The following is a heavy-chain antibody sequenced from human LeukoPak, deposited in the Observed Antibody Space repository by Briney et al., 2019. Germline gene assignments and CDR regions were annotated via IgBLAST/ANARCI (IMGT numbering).Heavy chain of an antibody. J-gene: IGHJ4*02. CDR1: GFTFSSYA. CDR2: ISSNGGRT. D-gene: IGHD6-19*01. Sequence: PGGSLRLSCAASGFTFSSYAMHWVRQAPGKGLEYVSAISSNGGRTYYANSVKGRFTISRDNSKNTLYLQMGSLRAEDMAVYYCARAGSSGWYEGAFDYRGQGTLVTVSS. V-gene: IGHV3-64*01. CDR3: ARAGSSGWYEGAFDY.